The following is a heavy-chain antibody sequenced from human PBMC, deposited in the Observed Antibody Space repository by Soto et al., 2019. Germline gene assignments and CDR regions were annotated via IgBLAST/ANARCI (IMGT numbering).Heavy chain of an antibody. CDR2: IYYSGST. J-gene: IGHJ4*01. CDR3: AXLXXXXXXXXSYXFGY. Sequence: ETLSLTCSVSGGSISTSDDYWGWIRQPPGKGLEWIGSIYYSGSTHYNPSLNSRVTISVYTSKNHFSLKLSSVTAADTAEYXXAXLXXXXXXXXSYXFGYXGXXTLXTVXS. D-gene: IGHD3-10*01. V-gene: IGHV4-39*02. CDR1: GGSISTSDDY.